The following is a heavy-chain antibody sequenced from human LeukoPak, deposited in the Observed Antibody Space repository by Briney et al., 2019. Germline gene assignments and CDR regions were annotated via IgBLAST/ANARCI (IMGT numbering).Heavy chain of an antibody. Sequence: GGSLRLSCAASGFTFSDYYMSWIRQAPGKGLERVTYISSSGSTIYYADSVKGRFTISRDNAKNSLYLQMNSLRAEDTAVYYCAREPAGLQTAWFDPWGQGTLVTVSS. CDR1: GFTFSDYY. D-gene: IGHD4-11*01. V-gene: IGHV3-11*04. CDR2: ISSSGSTI. CDR3: AREPAGLQTAWFDP. J-gene: IGHJ5*02.